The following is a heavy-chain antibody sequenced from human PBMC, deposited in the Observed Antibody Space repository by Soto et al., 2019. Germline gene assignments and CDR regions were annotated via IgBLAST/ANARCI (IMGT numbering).Heavy chain of an antibody. V-gene: IGHV3-23*01. J-gene: IGHJ6*02. Sequence: GGSLRLSCAASGFTFSSHSMHWVRQAPGKGLEWVSVISGNGAVTYYADSVKGRFTISRDNSKNTLYLQMNSLRVEDTALYYCANGNRAQAGIFYYYGLDVWGQGTTVTVSS. D-gene: IGHD3-3*01. CDR2: ISGNGAVT. CDR1: GFTFSSHS. CDR3: ANGNRAQAGIFYYYGLDV.